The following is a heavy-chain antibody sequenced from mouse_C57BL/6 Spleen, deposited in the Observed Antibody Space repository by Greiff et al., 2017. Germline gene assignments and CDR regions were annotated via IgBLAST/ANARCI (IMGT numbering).Heavy chain of an antibody. CDR2: IDPENGDT. J-gene: IGHJ2*01. Sequence: EVQLQQSGAELVRPGASVKLSCTASGFNIKDDYMHWVKQRPEQGLEWIGWIDPENGDTEYASKFQGKATITADTSSNTAYLQLRSLTSEDTAVYSCTTGYYGSTESYYLDYWGQGTTRTVSS. CDR1: GFNIKDDY. CDR3: TTGYYGSTESYYLDY. D-gene: IGHD1-1*01. V-gene: IGHV14-4*01.